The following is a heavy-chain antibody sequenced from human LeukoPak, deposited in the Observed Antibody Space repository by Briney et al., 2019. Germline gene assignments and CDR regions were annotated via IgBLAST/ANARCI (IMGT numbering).Heavy chain of an antibody. D-gene: IGHD5-12*01. CDR1: GGSFSGYY. V-gene: IGHV4-34*01. Sequence: SETLSLTCAVYGGSFSGYYWSWSRQPPGKGLEWIGEINHSGSTNYNPSLKSRVTISVDTSKNQFSLKLSSVTAADTAVYCCARGFMRWLRSPVDYWGQGTLVTVSS. CDR3: ARGFMRWLRSPVDY. J-gene: IGHJ4*02. CDR2: INHSGST.